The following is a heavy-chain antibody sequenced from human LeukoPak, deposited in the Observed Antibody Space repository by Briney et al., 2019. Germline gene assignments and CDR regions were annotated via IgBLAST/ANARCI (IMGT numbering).Heavy chain of an antibody. V-gene: IGHV3-72*01. Sequence: PGGSLRLSCAASGFTLSDHYMDWVRQAPGKGLEWVGRTRNKAKSYTTEYAASVKGRFTISRDDSKTSLHLQMNSLKTEDTAVYYCARGGTYEAFDYWGQGTLVTVSS. CDR2: TRNKAKSYTT. J-gene: IGHJ4*02. CDR1: GFTLSDHY. D-gene: IGHD5-12*01. CDR3: ARGGTYEAFDY.